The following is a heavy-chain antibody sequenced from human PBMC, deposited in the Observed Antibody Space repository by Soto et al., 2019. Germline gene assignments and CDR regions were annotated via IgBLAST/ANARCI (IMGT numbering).Heavy chain of an antibody. CDR1: GGTLNKHA. Sequence: QVQLVQSGAEVKKPGSSVKVSCKASGGTLNKHAITWVRRAPGQGLEWLAGIIPMFGIPNYPQKFQGRVTITADDSTNTAHMELHSLTSDDTAVYYCARGGTSGWLKGAYDVWGQVTMVTVSS. CDR2: IIPMFGIP. CDR3: ARGGTSGWLKGAYDV. J-gene: IGHJ3*01. V-gene: IGHV1-69*01. D-gene: IGHD6-13*01.